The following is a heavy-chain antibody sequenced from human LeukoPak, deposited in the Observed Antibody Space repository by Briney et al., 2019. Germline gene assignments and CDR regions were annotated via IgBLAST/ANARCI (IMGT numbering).Heavy chain of an antibody. CDR2: INTNTRNP. CDR3: ARIRAPSSFGQRESDY. Sequence: ASVKVSCKASGYIFTNNAMNWVRQAPGQGLEWMGWINTNTRNPTYAQGFTGRFVFPLDTSVSTAYLQISSLKAEDTAVYYCARIRAPSSFGQRESDYWGQGTLVTVSS. D-gene: IGHD3-3*02. J-gene: IGHJ4*02. V-gene: IGHV7-4-1*02. CDR1: GYIFTNNA.